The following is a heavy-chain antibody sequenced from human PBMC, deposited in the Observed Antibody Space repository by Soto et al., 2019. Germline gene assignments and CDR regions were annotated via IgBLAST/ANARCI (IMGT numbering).Heavy chain of an antibody. CDR3: ATTEYYDILTGYYPYYYYGMDV. J-gene: IGHJ6*01. CDR1: GGSISSSSYY. V-gene: IGHV4-39*01. Sequence: PSETLSLTCTVSGGSISSSSYYWGWIRQPPGKGLEWIGSIYYSGSTYYNPSLKSRVTISVDTSKNQFSLKLRSVTAADTAVYYCATTEYYDILTGYYPYYYYGMDVCGQGTTVT. CDR2: IYYSGST. D-gene: IGHD3-9*01.